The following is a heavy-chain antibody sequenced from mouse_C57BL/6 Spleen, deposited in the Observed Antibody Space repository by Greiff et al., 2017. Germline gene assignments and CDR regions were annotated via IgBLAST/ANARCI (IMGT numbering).Heavy chain of an antibody. Sequence: QVQLQQSGAELARPGASVKLSCKASGYTFTSYGISWVKQRTGQGLEWIGEIYPRSGNTYYNEKFKGKATLTADKSSSTAYMELRSLTSEDSAVYSCARGITTVVARDAMDYWGQGTSVTVSS. CDR3: ARGITTVVARDAMDY. CDR2: IYPRSGNT. CDR1: GYTFTSYG. J-gene: IGHJ4*01. V-gene: IGHV1-81*01. D-gene: IGHD1-1*01.